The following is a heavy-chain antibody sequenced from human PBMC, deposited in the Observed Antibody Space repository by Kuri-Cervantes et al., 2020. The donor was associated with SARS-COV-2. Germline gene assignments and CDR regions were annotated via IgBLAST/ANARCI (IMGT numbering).Heavy chain of an antibody. CDR1: GFTFSSYA. V-gene: IGHV3-23*01. Sequence: LSLTCAASGFTFSSYAMSWVRQAPGKGLEWVSAISGSGGSTYYADSVKGRFTISRDNSKNTLYLQMNSLRAEDTAVYYCAKQPRNKLELRFLESRYFDYWGQGTLVTGSS. J-gene: IGHJ4*02. CDR3: AKQPRNKLELRFLESRYFDY. D-gene: IGHD1-7*01. CDR2: ISGSGGST.